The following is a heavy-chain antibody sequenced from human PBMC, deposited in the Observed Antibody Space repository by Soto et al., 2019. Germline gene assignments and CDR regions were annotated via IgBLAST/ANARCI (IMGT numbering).Heavy chain of an antibody. CDR1: GGSISSYY. CDR3: ASVKCSGGSCYHNWFDP. Sequence: PSDTLSLTCTVSGGSISSYYWSWIRQPPGKGLERIGYIYYSGSTNYNPSLKSRVTISVDTYKNQFSLKMSSVTAADTAVSYCASVKCSGGSCYHNWFDPWGQGTRVTV. J-gene: IGHJ5*02. CDR2: IYYSGST. D-gene: IGHD2-15*01. V-gene: IGHV4-59*07.